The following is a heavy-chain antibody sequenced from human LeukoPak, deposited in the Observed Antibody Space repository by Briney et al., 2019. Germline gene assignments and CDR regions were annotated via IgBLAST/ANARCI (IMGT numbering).Heavy chain of an antibody. J-gene: IGHJ6*03. Sequence: SETLSLTCTVSGGSMRSSNDYWGWIRQPPGKGLEWVGNVHSIGNTYYNPSLKSRVTISVDTSKNQFSLKLNSVSAADTAVYYYAKSYSSVFYYYMDVWGRGTTVTVSS. CDR3: AKSYSSVFYYYMDV. D-gene: IGHD6-19*01. CDR2: VHSIGNT. V-gene: IGHV4-39*01. CDR1: GGSMRSSNDY.